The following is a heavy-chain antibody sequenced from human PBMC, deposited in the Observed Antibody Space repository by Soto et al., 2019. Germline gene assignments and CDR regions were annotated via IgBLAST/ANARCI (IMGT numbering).Heavy chain of an antibody. J-gene: IGHJ4*02. V-gene: IGHV4-34*01. CDR1: GGSFSGYY. D-gene: IGHD6-13*01. Sequence: QVQLQQWGAGLLKPSETLSLTCAVYGGSFSGYYWSWIRQPPGKGLEWIGEINHSGSTNYNPSLKSRVTISVDTSKNQFSLKLSSVTAADTAVYYCAPQPAAAGTYNYWGQGTLVTVSS. CDR2: INHSGST. CDR3: APQPAAAGTYNY.